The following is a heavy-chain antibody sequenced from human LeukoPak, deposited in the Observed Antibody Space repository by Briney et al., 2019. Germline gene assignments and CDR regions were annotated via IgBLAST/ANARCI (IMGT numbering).Heavy chain of an antibody. CDR2: IKSKTDGGTT. J-gene: IGHJ5*02. Sequence: WIRQSPGKGLEWVGRIKSKTDGGTTDYAAPVKGGFTISRDDSKNTLYLQMNSLKTEDTAVYYCTTDVERYSSSWYGGWFDPWGQGTLVTVSS. CDR3: TTDVERYSSSWYGGWFDP. D-gene: IGHD6-13*01. V-gene: IGHV3-15*01.